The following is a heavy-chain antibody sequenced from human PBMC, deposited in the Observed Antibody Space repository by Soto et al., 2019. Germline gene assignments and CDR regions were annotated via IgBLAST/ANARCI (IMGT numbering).Heavy chain of an antibody. V-gene: IGHV3-21*01. Sequence: ESGGGLVKPGGSLRLSCAASGFTFSSYSMNWVRQAPGKGLEWVSSISSSSSYIYYADSVKGRFTISRDNAKNSLYLQMNSLRAEDTAVYYCARVWNYGGYYFDYWGQGTLVTVSS. CDR3: ARVWNYGGYYFDY. J-gene: IGHJ4*02. CDR2: ISSSSSYI. D-gene: IGHD1-7*01. CDR1: GFTFSSYS.